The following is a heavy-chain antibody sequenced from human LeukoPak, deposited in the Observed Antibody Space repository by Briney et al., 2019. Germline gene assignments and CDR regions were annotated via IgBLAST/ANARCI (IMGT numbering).Heavy chain of an antibody. Sequence: PGGSLRLSCAASGFTFSDYYMSWIRQAPGRGLEWAANINPDGSEKYYLDSVKGRMTISRDNAKNALYLQMNSLRAEDTAVFYCARMYGDYLGYWGQGTLVTVFS. D-gene: IGHD4-17*01. CDR1: GFTFSDYY. CDR3: ARMYGDYLGY. V-gene: IGHV3-7*01. J-gene: IGHJ4*02. CDR2: INPDGSEK.